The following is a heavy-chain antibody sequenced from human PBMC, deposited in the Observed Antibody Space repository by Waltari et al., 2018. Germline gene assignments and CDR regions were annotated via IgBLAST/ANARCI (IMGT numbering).Heavy chain of an antibody. CDR2: INQITGDT. CDR3: AREGSLYSSTGGWIGP. V-gene: IGHV4-59*11. CDR1: NGLLNHHY. Sequence: QVHLQESGPGLVTPSETLSLTCTVSNGLLNHHYWSWIRQPPGKRMEWIGWINQITGDTNYNPSLESRVIISSDISKNQFSLKLTSVTAADTAIYYCAREGSLYSSTGGWIGPWGQGMLVTVSS. J-gene: IGHJ5*01. D-gene: IGHD2-2*01.